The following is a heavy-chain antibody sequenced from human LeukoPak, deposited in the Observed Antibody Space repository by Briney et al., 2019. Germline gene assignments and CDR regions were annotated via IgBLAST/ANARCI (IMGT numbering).Heavy chain of an antibody. CDR1: GGTFTNYA. CDR2: IIPIFGTA. Sequence: SVKVSCKASGGTFTNYAINWVRQAPGQGLEWMGGIIPIFGTANYAQKFQGRVTITADESTSTAYMELSSLRSEDTAVYYCAREVTMVRGVAYFDYWGQGTLVTVSS. D-gene: IGHD3-10*01. CDR3: AREVTMVRGVAYFDY. V-gene: IGHV1-69*13. J-gene: IGHJ4*02.